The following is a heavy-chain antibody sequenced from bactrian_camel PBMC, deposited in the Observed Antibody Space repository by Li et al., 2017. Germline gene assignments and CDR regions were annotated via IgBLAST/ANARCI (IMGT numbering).Heavy chain of an antibody. D-gene: IGHD4*01. CDR1: GFTTSRYW. CDR3: AADSSATRPFGY. V-gene: IGHV3S6*01. J-gene: IGHJ6*01. CDR2: IYSDGTNT. Sequence: VQLVESGGGLVQPGGSLRLSCAASGFTTSRYWMYWVSQAPGKGLQWVSSIYSDGTNTRYADSVKGRFTISRDSAKNELYLQMNSLKPEDTAVYYCAADSSATRPFGYWGQGTQVTVS.